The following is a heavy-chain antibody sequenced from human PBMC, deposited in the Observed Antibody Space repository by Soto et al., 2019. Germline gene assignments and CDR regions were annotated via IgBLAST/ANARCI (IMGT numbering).Heavy chain of an antibody. D-gene: IGHD3-22*01. CDR1: GYSFTSYW. CDR3: ARMNYYDSSGYSSPFDY. J-gene: IGHJ4*02. V-gene: IGHV5-51*01. Sequence: HGESLKISCKGSGYSFTSYWIGWVRQMPGKGLEWMGIIYPGDSDTRYSPSFQGQVTISADKAISTAYLQWSSLKASDTAMYYCARMNYYDSSGYSSPFDYWGQGTLVTVS. CDR2: IYPGDSDT.